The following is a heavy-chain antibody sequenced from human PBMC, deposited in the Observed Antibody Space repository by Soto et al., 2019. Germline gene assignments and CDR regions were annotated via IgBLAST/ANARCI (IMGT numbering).Heavy chain of an antibody. Sequence: PGGSLRLSCAGSGFIFSNAWMSWVRQAPGKGLEWVARIKSKPDGATINYEAPEKGKFTISRDDSKSTVYLQMNSLKTEDTGVFYCATGALFDYWGQGT. V-gene: IGHV3-15*01. CDR1: GFIFSNAW. J-gene: IGHJ4*02. CDR2: IKSKPDGATI. CDR3: ATGALFDY.